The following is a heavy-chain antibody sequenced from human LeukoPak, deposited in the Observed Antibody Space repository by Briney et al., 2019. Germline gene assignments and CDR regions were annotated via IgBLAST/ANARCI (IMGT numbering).Heavy chain of an antibody. J-gene: IGHJ4*02. CDR1: GFTFSSYW. Sequence: PGGSPRLSCAASGFTFSSYWMHWVRQAPGKGLVWVSRINSDGSSTSYADSVKGRFTISRDNAKNTLYLQMNSLRAEDTAVYYCARVGYDSSGYYEYYFDYWGQGTLVTVSS. CDR3: ARVGYDSSGYYEYYFDY. V-gene: IGHV3-74*01. CDR2: INSDGSST. D-gene: IGHD3-22*01.